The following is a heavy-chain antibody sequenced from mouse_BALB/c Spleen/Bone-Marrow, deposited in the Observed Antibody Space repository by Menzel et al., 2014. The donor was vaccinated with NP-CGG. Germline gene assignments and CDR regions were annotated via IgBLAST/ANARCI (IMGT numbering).Heavy chain of an antibody. V-gene: IGHV1-4*01. CDR3: AKGLIYYYGRRDGYSYV. D-gene: IGHD1-1*01. CDR2: INPGSGYT. CDR1: GYTFTTYT. J-gene: IGHJ1*01. Sequence: QVQLQQSGAELARPGASVKMSCKTSGYTFTTYTMHWVKQRPGQGLEWIGYINPGSGYTNYNQKFKDKATLTADKSSSAAYMQLSSLTYVDSAVYYCAKGLIYYYGRRDGYSYVWGAGATVTVSS.